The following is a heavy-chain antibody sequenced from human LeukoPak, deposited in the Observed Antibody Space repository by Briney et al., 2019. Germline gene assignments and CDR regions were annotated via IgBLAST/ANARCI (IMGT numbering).Heavy chain of an antibody. D-gene: IGHD3-22*01. Sequence: ASVKVSCKASGYTFTGYYMHWVRQAPGQGLEWMGWINPNSGGTNYAQKLQGRVTMTTDTSTSTAYMELRSLRSDDTAVYYCARDSITASQSYYYDSKDAFDIWGQGTMVTVSS. CDR2: INPNSGGT. CDR3: ARDSITASQSYYYDSKDAFDI. V-gene: IGHV1-2*02. J-gene: IGHJ3*02. CDR1: GYTFTGYY.